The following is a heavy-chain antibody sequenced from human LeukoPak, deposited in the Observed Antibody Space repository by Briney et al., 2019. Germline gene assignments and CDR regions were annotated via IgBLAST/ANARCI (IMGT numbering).Heavy chain of an antibody. CDR3: ARDGKRSSSWYDY. Sequence: PSETLSLTCTVSGGSISSYYWSWIRQPPGKGVEWIGYIYYSGSTNYNPSLKSRVTISVDTSKNQFSLKLSSVTAADTAVYYCARDGKRSSSWYDYWGQGTLVTVSS. CDR2: IYYSGST. CDR1: GGSISSYY. V-gene: IGHV4-59*01. D-gene: IGHD6-13*01. J-gene: IGHJ4*02.